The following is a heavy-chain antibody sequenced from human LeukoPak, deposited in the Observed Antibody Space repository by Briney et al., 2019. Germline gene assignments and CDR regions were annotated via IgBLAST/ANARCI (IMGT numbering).Heavy chain of an antibody. CDR1: GYTFTSYG. Sequence: GASVKVSCKGSGYTFTSYGISWVRQAPGQGLEWMGWISAYNGNTNYAQKLQGRVTMTTDTSTSTAYMELRSLRSDDTAVYYCASVRIFGVGRESAYWGQGTLVTVSS. V-gene: IGHV1-18*01. D-gene: IGHD3-3*01. CDR3: ASVRIFGVGRESAY. CDR2: ISAYNGNT. J-gene: IGHJ4*02.